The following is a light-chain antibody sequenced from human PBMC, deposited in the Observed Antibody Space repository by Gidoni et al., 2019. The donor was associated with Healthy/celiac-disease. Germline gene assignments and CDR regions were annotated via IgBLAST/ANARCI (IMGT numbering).Light chain of an antibody. CDR3: QQSYSTPPLI. Sequence: DIQMTQSPSSLSASVGDRVTITCRASQSISSYLNWYQQKPGKAPKLLIYAASSLQSGVPSRFSGSGSGTDFTLTISSLQPEDFATYYCQQSYSTPPLIFGGGTKVEIK. J-gene: IGKJ4*01. V-gene: IGKV1-39*01. CDR1: QSISSY. CDR2: AAS.